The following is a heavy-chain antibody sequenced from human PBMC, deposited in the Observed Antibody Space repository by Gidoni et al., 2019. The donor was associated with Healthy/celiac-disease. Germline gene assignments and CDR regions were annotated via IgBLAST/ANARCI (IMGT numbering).Heavy chain of an antibody. J-gene: IGHJ4*02. V-gene: IGHV3-23*01. CDR3: AKLGAARPLGSADY. CDR1: GFTFSSYA. Sequence: EVQLLESGGGFVQLGGSLRLSCAASGFTFSSYAMSWVRQAPGKGLAWVSAISGSGGSTYYADSVKGRFTISRDNSKNTLYLQMNSLRAEDTAVYYCAKLGAARPLGSADYWGQGTLVTVSS. D-gene: IGHD6-6*01. CDR2: ISGSGGST.